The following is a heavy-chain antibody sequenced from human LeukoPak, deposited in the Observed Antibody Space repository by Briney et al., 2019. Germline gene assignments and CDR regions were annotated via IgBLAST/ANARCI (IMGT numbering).Heavy chain of an antibody. Sequence: GGSLRLSCAASGFTFSSYWMSWVRQAPGKGLEWVANIKQGGSEKYYVDSVKGRFTISRDNAKNSLYLQMNSLRAEDTAVYYCASSHIAVAVSDAFDIWGQGTMVTVSS. D-gene: IGHD6-19*01. CDR3: ASSHIAVAVSDAFDI. CDR1: GFTFSSYW. V-gene: IGHV3-7*01. J-gene: IGHJ3*02. CDR2: IKQGGSEK.